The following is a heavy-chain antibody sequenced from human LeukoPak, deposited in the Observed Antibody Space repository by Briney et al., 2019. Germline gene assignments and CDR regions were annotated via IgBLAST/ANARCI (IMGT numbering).Heavy chain of an antibody. CDR3: ARHQEGEWFGELFDY. Sequence: KPSETLSLTCTVSGGSVGSSNHHWGWIRQPPGKGLEWIGSIYYSGSTYYNPSLKSRVAISVDTSKNQFSLKVSSVSAADTAVYYCARHQEGEWFGELFDYWGQGSLVTVSS. CDR1: GGSVGSSNHH. J-gene: IGHJ4*02. CDR2: IYYSGST. V-gene: IGHV4-39*01. D-gene: IGHD3-10*01.